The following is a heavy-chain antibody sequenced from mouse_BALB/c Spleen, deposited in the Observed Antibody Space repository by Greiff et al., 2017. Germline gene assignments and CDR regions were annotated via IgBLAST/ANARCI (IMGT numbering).Heavy chain of an antibody. D-gene: IGHD2-4*01. Sequence: EVKVVESGGGLVKPGGSLKLSCAASGFTFSDYYMYWVRQTPEKRLEWVATISDGGSYTYYPDSVKGRFTISRDNAKNNLYLQMSSLKSEDTAMYYCARHRDYDRNVYYFDYWGQGTTLTVSS. CDR2: ISDGGSYT. V-gene: IGHV5-4*02. CDR3: ARHRDYDRNVYYFDY. J-gene: IGHJ2*01. CDR1: GFTFSDYY.